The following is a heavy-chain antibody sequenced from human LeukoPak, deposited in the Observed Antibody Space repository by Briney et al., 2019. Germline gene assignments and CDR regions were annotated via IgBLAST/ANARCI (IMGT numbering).Heavy chain of an antibody. Sequence: GGSLRLSCAASGFTFDDYAMHWVRQAPGKGLEWVSLFSGDGGSTYYADSVKGRFTISRDNSKNSLYLQMNSLRTEDTALYYCAKDLRDYYDSSGYLSGAFDIWGQGTMVTVSS. CDR1: GFTFDDYA. D-gene: IGHD3-22*01. CDR3: AKDLRDYYDSSGYLSGAFDI. V-gene: IGHV3-43*02. J-gene: IGHJ3*02. CDR2: FSGDGGST.